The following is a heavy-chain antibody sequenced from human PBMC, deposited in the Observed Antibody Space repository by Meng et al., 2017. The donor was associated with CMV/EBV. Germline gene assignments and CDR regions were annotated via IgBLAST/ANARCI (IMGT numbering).Heavy chain of an antibody. CDR3: ARESYSSGWYSFDY. V-gene: IGHV1-69*04. Sequence: SVKVSCKASGYTFTGYYMHWVRQAPGQGLEWMGRIIPILGIANYAQKFQGRVTITADKSTSTAYMELSSLRSEDTAVYYCARESYSSGWYSFDYWGQGTLVTGLL. J-gene: IGHJ4*02. CDR1: GYTFTGYY. D-gene: IGHD6-19*01. CDR2: IIPILGIA.